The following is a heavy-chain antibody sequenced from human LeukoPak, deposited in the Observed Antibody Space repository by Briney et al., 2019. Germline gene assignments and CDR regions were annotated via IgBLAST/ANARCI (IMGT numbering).Heavy chain of an antibody. CDR2: IWYDGSNK. CDR1: GFTFSSYG. V-gene: IGHV3-33*01. J-gene: IGHJ6*02. CDR3: ARELSRAGTNYYYGKDV. D-gene: IGHD6-19*01. Sequence: PGGSLRLSCAASGFTFSSYGMHWVRQAPGKGLEWVAVIWYDGSNKYYADSVRGRFTISRDNSKNTLYLQMNSLRAEDTAVYYCARELSRAGTNYYYGKDVWGQGTTVTVSS.